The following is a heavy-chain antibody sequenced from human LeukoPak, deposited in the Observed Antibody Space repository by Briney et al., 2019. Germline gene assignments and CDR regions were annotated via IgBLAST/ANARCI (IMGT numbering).Heavy chain of an antibody. J-gene: IGHJ3*02. D-gene: IGHD1-26*01. CDR1: GGSTNSGDYY. CDR2: IYYSGST. V-gene: IGHV4-39*01. Sequence: SETLSLTCTVSGGSTNSGDYYWAWVRQPPGKGPEWIGSIYYSGSTYYNPSLKSRVTFSFDTSKTQFPLGLSSVAAADAAVYYCARHGVHSSFDTWGQGTVVAVSS. CDR3: ARHGVHSSFDT.